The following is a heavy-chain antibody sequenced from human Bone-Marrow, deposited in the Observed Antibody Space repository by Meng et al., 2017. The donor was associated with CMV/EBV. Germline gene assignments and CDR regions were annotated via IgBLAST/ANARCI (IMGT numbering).Heavy chain of an antibody. D-gene: IGHD3-3*01. J-gene: IGHJ6*01. CDR2: IYSGGST. Sequence: GESLKISCAASGFTVSSNYMSWVRQAPGKGLEWVSVIYSGGSTYYADSVKGRFTISRDNSKNTLYLQMNTLRPEDTAVYYCARPFWSGYYQPYYYGMDVWGQGTTVTGSS. CDR1: GFTVSSNY. CDR3: ARPFWSGYYQPYYYGMDV. V-gene: IGHV3-66*02.